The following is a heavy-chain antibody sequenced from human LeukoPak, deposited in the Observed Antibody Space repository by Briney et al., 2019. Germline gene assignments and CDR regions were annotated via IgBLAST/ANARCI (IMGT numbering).Heavy chain of an antibody. J-gene: IGHJ4*02. V-gene: IGHV1-2*02. CDR3: GRVIVRMVYASRYFDY. D-gene: IGHD2-8*01. Sequence: GASVTVSCKASGWAFTGKYMHWVRHAPGQGLEWTGWINPNSVGTNYAQKFQGRVAMTRDTSISTAYMELSRLYSEHPGVYYCGRVIVRMVYASRYFDYWGQGTLVTVSS. CDR1: GWAFTGKY. CDR2: INPNSVGT.